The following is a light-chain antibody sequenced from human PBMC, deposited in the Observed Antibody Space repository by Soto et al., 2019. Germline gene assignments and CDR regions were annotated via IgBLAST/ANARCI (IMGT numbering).Light chain of an antibody. CDR2: GAI. CDR1: QSVSKY. V-gene: IGKV1-39*01. J-gene: IGKJ1*01. Sequence: DIQMTQSPSSLSASVGDRVTITCRASQSVSKYLNWYQQNPGKAPKLLIYGAISLHSGVPSRFSGSGSGTYFTLTISNLQPKDFASYYCQQSYSTPGTFGQGTKVEIK. CDR3: QQSYSTPGT.